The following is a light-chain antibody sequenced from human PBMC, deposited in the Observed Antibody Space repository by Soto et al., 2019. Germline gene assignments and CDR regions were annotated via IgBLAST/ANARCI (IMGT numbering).Light chain of an antibody. V-gene: IGLV1-40*01. CDR3: QSYDSNLSEV. Sequence: QSVLTQPPSVPGAPGQTVTISCTGSGSNIGAGYGVQWYQQLPGTAPRLLIYGSDDRPSGVPDRFSASVSGNSASLAITGLQTEDEALYYRQSYDSNLSEVFGPGTKVTVL. CDR2: GSD. J-gene: IGLJ1*01. CDR1: GSNIGAGYG.